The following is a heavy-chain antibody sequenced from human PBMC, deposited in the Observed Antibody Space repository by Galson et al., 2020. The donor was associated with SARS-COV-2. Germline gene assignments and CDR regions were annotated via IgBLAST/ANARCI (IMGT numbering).Heavy chain of an antibody. CDR1: GFKFSDYF. CDR2: ISSSGSYI. CDR3: ARVGDCSGGICYGAEYFQH. J-gene: IGHJ1*01. Sequence: RESLKISCAASGFKFSDYFMSWVRQAPGKGLEWVSYISSSGSYINYADSVKGRFTISRDNAKNSLNLQMNSLRVEDTAVYYCARVGDCSGGICYGAEYFQHWGQGTLVTVSS. V-gene: IGHV3-11*04. D-gene: IGHD2-15*01.